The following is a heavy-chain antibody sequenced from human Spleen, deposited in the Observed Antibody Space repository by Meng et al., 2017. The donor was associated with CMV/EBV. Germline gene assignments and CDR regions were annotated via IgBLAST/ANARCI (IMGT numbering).Heavy chain of an antibody. CDR1: GFTFSSYW. D-gene: IGHD6-13*01. CDR2: MNIDGSGT. J-gene: IGHJ4*02. Sequence: GGSLRLSCVASGFTFSSYWMHWVRQAPGKGLVWVSRMNIDGSGTDYADSVKGRFSISRDNAKNSLYLQMNSLRAEDTAVYYCARGGPTAAGNRRSPSLMNYFDYWGQGTLVTVSS. V-gene: IGHV3-74*01. CDR3: ARGGPTAAGNRRSPSLMNYFDY.